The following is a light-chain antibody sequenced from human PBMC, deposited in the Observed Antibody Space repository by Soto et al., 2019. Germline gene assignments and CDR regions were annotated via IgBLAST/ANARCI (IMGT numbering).Light chain of an antibody. Sequence: DIQMTQSPSTLSASVGDRVTITCRASHSISTWLAWYQQKPGKAPKLLIYKASSLQIGVPSRFSGSGSGTEFTLTIRSMQPDDFATYDCQQYNSYWTFGQGTKVEIK. CDR3: QQYNSYWT. CDR1: HSISTW. J-gene: IGKJ1*01. CDR2: KAS. V-gene: IGKV1-5*03.